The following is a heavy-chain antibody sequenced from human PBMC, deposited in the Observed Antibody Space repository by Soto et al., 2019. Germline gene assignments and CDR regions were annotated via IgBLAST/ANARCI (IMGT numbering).Heavy chain of an antibody. CDR3: TKTRKYSYDSGGHFDY. Sequence: PGGSLRLSCAASGFTFSSYAMSWVRQAPGKGLEWVSAISGSGGSTYYADSVKGRFTISRDNSKNTLYLQMNSLRAEDTAVYYCTKTRKYSYDSGGHFDYWGQGALVTVSS. CDR2: ISGSGGST. D-gene: IGHD3-22*01. V-gene: IGHV3-23*01. J-gene: IGHJ4*02. CDR1: GFTFSSYA.